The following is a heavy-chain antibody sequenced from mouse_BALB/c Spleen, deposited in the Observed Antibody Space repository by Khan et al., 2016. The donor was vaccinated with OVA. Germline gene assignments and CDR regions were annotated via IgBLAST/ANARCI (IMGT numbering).Heavy chain of an antibody. CDR2: KNTYTGEP. Sequence: QIQLVQSGPELKKPGETVKISCKASGYTFTNFGMNWVKQAPGEGLEWMGWKNTYTGEPTYADDFKGRFAFSLETSASTAYLQINNLKNEDTATDFGARPPYISYTMAYWGQGTSLTVSS. J-gene: IGHJ4*01. CDR3: ARPPYISYTMAY. D-gene: IGHD2-10*01. CDR1: GYTFTNFG. V-gene: IGHV9-3-1*01.